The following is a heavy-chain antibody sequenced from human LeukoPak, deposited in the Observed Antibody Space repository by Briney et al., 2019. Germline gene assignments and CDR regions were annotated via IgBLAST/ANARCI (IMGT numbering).Heavy chain of an antibody. CDR2: INSDGSST. J-gene: IGHJ4*01. Sequence: GGSLRLSCAASGFTFSSCWMHSVRQAPGKGLLWVSRINSDGSSTSYADSVKGRFTISRDNAKNTLYLQTNSLRAEDTAVYYCARDLYDFLSGYCDYWGHGTLVTVSS. CDR3: ARDLYDFLSGYCDY. CDR1: GFTFSSCW. V-gene: IGHV3-74*01. D-gene: IGHD3-3*01.